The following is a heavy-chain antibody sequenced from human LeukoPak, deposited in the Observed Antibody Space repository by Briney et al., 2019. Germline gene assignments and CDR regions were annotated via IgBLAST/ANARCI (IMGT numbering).Heavy chain of an antibody. CDR2: ISDDSGKI. V-gene: IGHV3-23*01. D-gene: IGHD6-13*01. CDR3: AKEADGSWCD. J-gene: IGHJ4*02. CDR1: GFNFRTYA. Sequence: PGGSLRLSCAASGFNFRTYAMSWIRQAPGKGLEWVSAISDDSGKIYYAESVKGRFTISRDNSKNTLYLQMNSLRADDTAIYYCAKEADGSWCDWGQGNLVTVSS.